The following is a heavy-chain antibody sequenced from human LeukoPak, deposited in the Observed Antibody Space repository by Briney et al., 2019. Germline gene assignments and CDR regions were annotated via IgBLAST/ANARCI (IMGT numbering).Heavy chain of an antibody. CDR1: GYTFTGYY. CDR2: INPNSGGT. V-gene: IGHV1-2*02. Sequence: ASVKVSCKASGYTFTGYYMHWERQAPGQGLEWMGWINPNSGGTNYAQKFQGRVTMTRDTSISTAYMELSRLRSDDTAVYYCATIAAAVSVDQFDYWGQGTLVTVSS. CDR3: ATIAAAVSVDQFDY. J-gene: IGHJ4*02. D-gene: IGHD6-13*01.